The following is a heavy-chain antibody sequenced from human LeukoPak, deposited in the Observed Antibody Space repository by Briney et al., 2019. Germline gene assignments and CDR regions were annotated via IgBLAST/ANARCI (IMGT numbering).Heavy chain of an antibody. D-gene: IGHD4/OR15-4a*01. J-gene: IGHJ4*02. CDR1: GFTFGTYW. CDR3: ARDFGPNSIDY. Sequence: GGSLRLACTVSGFTFGTYWMSWIRQTPEKGLEWVANLNRDGSEAYYLDSVKGRFTISRDNAKNSVYLQMNSLRADDTAVYYCARDFGPNSIDYWGQGTLVTVSS. CDR2: LNRDGSEA. V-gene: IGHV3-7*01.